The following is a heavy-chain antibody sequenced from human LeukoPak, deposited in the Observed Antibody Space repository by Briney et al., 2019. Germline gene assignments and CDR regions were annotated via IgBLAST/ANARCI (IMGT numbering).Heavy chain of an antibody. CDR3: ARWDPYCSSTSCYGPVGY. CDR1: GYTFTSYG. V-gene: IGHV1-18*01. Sequence: GASVKVSCKASGYTFTSYGISWVRQAPGQGLEWMGWISAYNGNTNYAQKLQGRVTMTTDTSTSTAYMELRSLRSDDTAVYYCARWDPYCSSTSCYGPVGYWGQGTLVTVSS. J-gene: IGHJ4*02. CDR2: ISAYNGNT. D-gene: IGHD2-2*01.